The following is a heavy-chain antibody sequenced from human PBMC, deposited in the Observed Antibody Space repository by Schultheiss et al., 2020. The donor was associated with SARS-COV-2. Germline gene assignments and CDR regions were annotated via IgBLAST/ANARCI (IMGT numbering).Heavy chain of an antibody. Sequence: SETLSLTCAVYGGSFSGYYWSWIRQPPGKGLEWIGEINHSGSTNYNPSLKSRVTRSVDKSKNQFSLKLSSGTAADTAVYYCARIAVAGDYYYYGMDVWGQGTTVTVSS. CDR3: ARIAVAGDYYYYGMDV. D-gene: IGHD6-19*01. CDR2: INHSGST. CDR1: GGSFSGYY. J-gene: IGHJ6*02. V-gene: IGHV4-34*01.